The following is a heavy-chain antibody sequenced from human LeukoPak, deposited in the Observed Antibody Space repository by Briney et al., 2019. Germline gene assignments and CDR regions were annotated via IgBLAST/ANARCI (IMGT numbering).Heavy chain of an antibody. V-gene: IGHV1-18*01. D-gene: IGHD6-13*01. Sequence: ASVTVSCKASGYTFSDYGFSWVRQAPGQGLEWMGWVHNGDTIYAQKFQGRVSMTTDTSTNTVYMELRSLRSDDTAVYYCARDRSTGPVPGTWIIAYWGQGTLVIVSS. CDR2: VHNGDT. CDR1: GYTFSDYG. J-gene: IGHJ4*02. CDR3: ARDRSTGPVPGTWIIAY.